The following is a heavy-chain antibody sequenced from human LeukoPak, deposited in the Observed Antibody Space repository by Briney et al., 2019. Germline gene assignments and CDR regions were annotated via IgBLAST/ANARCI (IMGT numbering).Heavy chain of an antibody. V-gene: IGHV4-4*02. Sequence: PSGTLSLTCAVSGGSISSSNWWSWVRQPPGKGLEWIGEIYHSGSTNYNPSLKSRVTISVDKFKNQFSLKLSSVTAADTAVYYCARSEDDYGDYGAVDYWGQGTLVTVSS. CDR2: IYHSGST. J-gene: IGHJ4*02. D-gene: IGHD4-17*01. CDR1: GGSISSSNW. CDR3: ARSEDDYGDYGAVDY.